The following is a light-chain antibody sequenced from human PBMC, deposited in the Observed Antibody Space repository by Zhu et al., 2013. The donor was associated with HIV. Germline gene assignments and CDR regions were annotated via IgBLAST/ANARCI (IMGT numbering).Light chain of an antibody. CDR2: GAS. CDR1: QGIRNY. J-gene: IGKJ1*01. Sequence: IQLTQSPSALSASVGDTVTITCRASQGIRNYLAWYQQKPGKAPKFLINGASTLQSGVPSRFSGSGSGTDFTLTISRVDSEDFAVYYCQQYGSSPGTFGQGTKVEIK. CDR3: QQYGSSPGT. V-gene: IGKV1-9*01.